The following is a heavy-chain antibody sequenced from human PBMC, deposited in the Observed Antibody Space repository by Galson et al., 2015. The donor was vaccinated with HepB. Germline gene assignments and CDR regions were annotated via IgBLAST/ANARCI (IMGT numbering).Heavy chain of an antibody. CDR2: ISSDGVRK. D-gene: IGHD3-10*01. Sequence: SLRLSCAASGFTFSEFYMSWIRQVPGKGPEWVSDISSDGVRKNYADSVKGRFTISRDNAKKSLSLQMNSLRGDDTAVYYCARSAGWFHPWGQGTLVVVSS. V-gene: IGHV3-11*01. J-gene: IGHJ5*02. CDR3: ARSAGWFHP. CDR1: GFTFSEFY.